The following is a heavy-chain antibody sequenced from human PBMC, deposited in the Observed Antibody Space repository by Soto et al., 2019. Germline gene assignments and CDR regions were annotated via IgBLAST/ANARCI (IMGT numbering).Heavy chain of an antibody. V-gene: IGHV1-24*01. D-gene: IGHD6-13*01. Sequence: ASVKVSCKVSGHTLTELSMHWVRQAPGKGLEWMGGFDPEDGETIYAQKFQGRVTMTEDSSTETAYMELSSLTSEDTAVYYCATAIAAADPYGMDDWGQGTTVTVSS. CDR1: GHTLTELS. J-gene: IGHJ6*02. CDR3: ATAIAAADPYGMDD. CDR2: FDPEDGET.